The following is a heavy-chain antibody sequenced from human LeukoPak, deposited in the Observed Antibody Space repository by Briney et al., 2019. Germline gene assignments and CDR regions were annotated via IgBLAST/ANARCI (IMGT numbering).Heavy chain of an antibody. D-gene: IGHD2-21*02. J-gene: IGHJ4*02. Sequence: KPSETLSLTCTVSGGSVSSGSYYWSWIRQPPGKGLEWIGYIYYSGSTNYNPSLKSRVTISVDTSKNQFSLKLSSVTAADTAVYYCARDYCGGDCYVDYWGQGTLVTVSS. CDR1: GGSVSSGSYY. CDR3: ARDYCGGDCYVDY. CDR2: IYYSGST. V-gene: IGHV4-61*01.